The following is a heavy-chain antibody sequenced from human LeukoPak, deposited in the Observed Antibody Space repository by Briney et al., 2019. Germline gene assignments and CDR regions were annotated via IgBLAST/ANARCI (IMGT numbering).Heavy chain of an antibody. J-gene: IGHJ5*02. Sequence: SETLSLTCTVSGGSISSYYWSWIRQPPGKGLEWIGEIYHSGSTNYNPSLKSRVTISVDTSKNQFSLKLSSVTAADTAVYYCARWVGYDFWSGYRRVNWFDPWGQGTLVTVSS. V-gene: IGHV4-59*12. CDR2: IYHSGST. D-gene: IGHD3-3*01. CDR3: ARWVGYDFWSGYRRVNWFDP. CDR1: GGSISSYY.